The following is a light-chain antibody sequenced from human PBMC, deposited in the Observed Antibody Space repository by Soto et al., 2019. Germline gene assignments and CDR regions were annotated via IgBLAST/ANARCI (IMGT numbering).Light chain of an antibody. V-gene: IGLV1-40*01. CDR2: GNS. CDR3: QSYDSSLSGGV. Sequence: QSVLTQPPSVSGAPGQRVTISCTGSSSNIGAGYDVHWYQQLPGTAPKLLISGNSNRPSGVPDRFSGSKSGTSASLAITGLQAEDEADYYCQSYDSSLSGGVFGGGTTLTVL. CDR1: SSNIGAGYD. J-gene: IGLJ3*02.